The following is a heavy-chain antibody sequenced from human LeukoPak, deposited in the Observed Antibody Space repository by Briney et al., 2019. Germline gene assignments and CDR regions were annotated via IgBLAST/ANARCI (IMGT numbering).Heavy chain of an antibody. CDR3: ARDRIAVAGTRWIYFDY. CDR1: GGTFSSYA. D-gene: IGHD6-19*01. J-gene: IGHJ4*02. V-gene: IGHV1-69*13. Sequence: ASVKVSCKASGGTFSSYAISWARQAPGQGLEWMGVIIPIFGTANYAQKFQGRVTITADESTSTAYMELSSLRSEDTAVYYCARDRIAVAGTRWIYFDYWGQGTLVTVSS. CDR2: IIPIFGTA.